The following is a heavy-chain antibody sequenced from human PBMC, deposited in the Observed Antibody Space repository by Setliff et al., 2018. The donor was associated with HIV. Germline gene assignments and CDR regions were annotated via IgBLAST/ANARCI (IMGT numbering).Heavy chain of an antibody. J-gene: IGHJ3*02. Sequence: PSETLSLTCAVYGDSFSGSYWSWIRQSPGTGLEWIGEVNHNGGTNYNPSLKSRVVVSVDGSKNQFSLKLISVTAADTAVYYCTRKKTGQFGAFNMWGRGTLVTVSS. V-gene: IGHV4-34*01. CDR1: GDSFSGSY. D-gene: IGHD7-27*01. CDR2: VNHNGGT. CDR3: TRKKTGQFGAFNM.